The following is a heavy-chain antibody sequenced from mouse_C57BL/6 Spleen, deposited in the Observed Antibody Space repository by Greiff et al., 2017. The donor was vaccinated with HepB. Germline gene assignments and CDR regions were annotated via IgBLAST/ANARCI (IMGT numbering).Heavy chain of an antibody. Sequence: VQLQQPGAELVRPGSSVKLSCKASGYTFTSYWMHWVKQRPIQGLEWIGNIDPSDSETHYNQKFKDKATLTVDKSSSTAYMQLSSLTSEDSAVYYCATGEGDLYSGVAYWGQGTLVTVSA. CDR1: GYTFTSYW. CDR2: IDPSDSET. D-gene: IGHD1-1*01. J-gene: IGHJ3*01. CDR3: ATGEGDLYSGVAY. V-gene: IGHV1-52*01.